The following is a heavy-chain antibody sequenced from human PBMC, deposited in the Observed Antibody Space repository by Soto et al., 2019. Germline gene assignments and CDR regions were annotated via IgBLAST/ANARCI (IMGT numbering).Heavy chain of an antibody. CDR1: GFSLSTSGVA. J-gene: IGHJ4*02. Sequence: QITLKESGPTLVKPTQTLTLTCTFSGFSLSTSGVAVGWFRQPPGKALEWLALIYWDDDKRYSPSLESRLTSXKDTSKNQVILTVTNMDPVDTATYYCAHRLFYFDYWGQGTLVTVSS. V-gene: IGHV2-5*02. CDR2: IYWDDDK. CDR3: AHRLFYFDY.